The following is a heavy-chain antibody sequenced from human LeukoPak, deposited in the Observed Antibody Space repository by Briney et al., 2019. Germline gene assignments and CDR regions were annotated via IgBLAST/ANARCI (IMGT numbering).Heavy chain of an antibody. CDR1: GGSFSGYY. V-gene: IGHV4-34*01. CDR2: INHSGST. CDR3: ARRDY. J-gene: IGHJ4*02. Sequence: SETLSLTCVVYGGSFSGYYWSWIRQPPGKGLEWIGEINHSGSTNYNPSLKSRVTISVDTSKNQFSLKLSSVTAADTAVYYCARRDYWGQGTLVTVSS.